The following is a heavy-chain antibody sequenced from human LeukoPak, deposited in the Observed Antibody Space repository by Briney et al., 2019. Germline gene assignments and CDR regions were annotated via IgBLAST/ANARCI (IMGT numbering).Heavy chain of an antibody. CDR2: IYSGGST. D-gene: IGHD2-15*01. J-gene: IGHJ3*01. V-gene: IGHV3-53*01. CDR3: ATEVVVPGVGAIDV. CDR1: GFTFSSYA. Sequence: GGSLRLSCAASGFTFSSYAMHWVRQAPGKGLEWVSVIYSGGSTYYADSVRGRFTISRDNSKNTLHLQMNSLRAEDTAVYYCATEVVVPGVGAIDVWGQGTMVTVSS.